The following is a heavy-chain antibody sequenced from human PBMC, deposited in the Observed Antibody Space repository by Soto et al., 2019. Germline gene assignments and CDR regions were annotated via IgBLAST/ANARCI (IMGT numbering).Heavy chain of an antibody. CDR1: GDSILSDGYY. J-gene: IGHJ2*01. CDR3: ARRQKSAPTVHWFFDL. D-gene: IGHD6-6*01. CDR2: IYSIGTT. V-gene: IGHV4-31*03. Sequence: QVQLQESGPGLVKPSETLSLKCSVSGDSILSDGYYWTWIRQHPGKGLEWIGYIYSIGTTFYNPSLKSRVSISVDVSKNLFSLTLTSATAADTAVYYCARRQKSAPTVHWFFDLWGRGTLVTVSS.